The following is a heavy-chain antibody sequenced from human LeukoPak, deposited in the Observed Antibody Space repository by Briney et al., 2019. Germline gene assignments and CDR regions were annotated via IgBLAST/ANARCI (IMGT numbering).Heavy chain of an antibody. CDR2: INHSGST. V-gene: IGHV4-34*01. CDR1: GGSFSGYY. Sequence: PSETLSLTCAVYGGSFSGYYWSWIRQPPGKGLEWIGEINHSGSTNYNPSLKSRVTISVDTSKNQFSLRLSSVTAADTAVYFCARTGRILDWFDPWGQGTPVTVSS. J-gene: IGHJ5*02. D-gene: IGHD2-15*01. CDR3: ARTGRILDWFDP.